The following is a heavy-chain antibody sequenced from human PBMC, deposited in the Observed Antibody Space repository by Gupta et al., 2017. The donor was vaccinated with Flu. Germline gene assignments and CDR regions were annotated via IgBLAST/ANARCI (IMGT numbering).Heavy chain of an antibody. CDR1: GFTFSRYE. D-gene: IGHD2-2*01. J-gene: IGHJ4*02. CDR3: ATYATSWINFDY. Sequence: EEPLVESGGGLAQPGGSLRLSCAASGFTFSRYEMNWVRQAPGKGLEWVSYISSSGSTIYYADSVKGRFTISRDNAKNSLYLQMNSLRVEDTAVYYCATYATSWINFDYWGQGTLVTVSS. CDR2: ISSSGSTI. V-gene: IGHV3-48*03.